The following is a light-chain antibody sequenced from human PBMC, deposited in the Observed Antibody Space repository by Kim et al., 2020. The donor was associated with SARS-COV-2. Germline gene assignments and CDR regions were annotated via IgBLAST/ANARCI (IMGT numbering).Light chain of an antibody. Sequence: LAPRKRATLARRASQTVSSYLAWYQQQPGQAPRHLIYDESNRATGIPARFSGSGSGTDFTLTISSLEPEDFAVYYCQQRSNWPLTFGGGTKVDIK. J-gene: IGKJ4*01. CDR1: QTVSSY. V-gene: IGKV3-11*01. CDR3: QQRSNWPLT. CDR2: DES.